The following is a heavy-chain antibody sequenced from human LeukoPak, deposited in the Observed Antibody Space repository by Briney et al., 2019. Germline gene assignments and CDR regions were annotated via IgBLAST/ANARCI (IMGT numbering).Heavy chain of an antibody. V-gene: IGHV3-23*01. Sequence: GGSLRLSCAASEFTFSDYAMNWVRQAPGKGLEWVSTINYSGDTTYYADSVTGRFTISRDNAMNTLYLQMNSLRVDDTAIYYCAKVRETATIFGITDSWGQGILVTVSS. J-gene: IGHJ4*02. CDR2: INYSGDTT. CDR3: AKVRETATIFGITDS. CDR1: EFTFSDYA. D-gene: IGHD5-24*01.